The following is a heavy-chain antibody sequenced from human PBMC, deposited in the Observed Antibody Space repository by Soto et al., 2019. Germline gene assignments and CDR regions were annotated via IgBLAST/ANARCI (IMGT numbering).Heavy chain of an antibody. Sequence: QVQLVQSGAEVKKPGSSVKVSCKASGGTFSSYAISWVRQAPGQGLAWMGGIIPIFGTANYAQKFQGRVTITADESTSTAYMELSSLRSEDTAVYYCASGVYYDSSGYPPYWYFDLWGRGTLVTVSS. J-gene: IGHJ2*01. CDR1: GGTFSSYA. CDR2: IIPIFGTA. V-gene: IGHV1-69*01. CDR3: ASGVYYDSSGYPPYWYFDL. D-gene: IGHD3-22*01.